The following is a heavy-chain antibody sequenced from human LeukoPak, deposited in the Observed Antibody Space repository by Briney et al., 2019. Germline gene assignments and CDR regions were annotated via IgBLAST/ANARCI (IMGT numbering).Heavy chain of an antibody. J-gene: IGHJ4*02. V-gene: IGHV1-18*01. D-gene: IGHD1-14*01. CDR2: ISAYNGNT. Sequence: GASVKVSCKASGYTFANYGVNWVRQAPGQGLEWMGWISAYNGNTNYARKLQGRVTMATDTSTSTAYMELRSLTSDDAAVYYCARWDRTASYYFDYWGQGTLLTVSS. CDR3: ARWDRTASYYFDY. CDR1: GYTFANYG.